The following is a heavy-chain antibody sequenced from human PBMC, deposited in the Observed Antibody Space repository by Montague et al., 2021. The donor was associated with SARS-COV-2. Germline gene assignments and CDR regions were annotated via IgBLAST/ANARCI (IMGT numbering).Heavy chain of an antibody. CDR2: IHHGGST. Sequence: SETLSLTCASHGGVFSTCSSDGIRQPLEKRLQWIWEIHHGGSTNYNPSLKSRVTISADTSKNQFSLKLTSVAAADTAVYYCARLGDGVVPSPILGVGPYYSYYYMDVWGKGTTVTVSS. CDR1: GGVFSTCS. J-gene: IGHJ6*03. D-gene: IGHD3-10*01. CDR3: ARLGDGVVPSPILGVGPYYSYYYMDV. V-gene: IGHV4-34*01.